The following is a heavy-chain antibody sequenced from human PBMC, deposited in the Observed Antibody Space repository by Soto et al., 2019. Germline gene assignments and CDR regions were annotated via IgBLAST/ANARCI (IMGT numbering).Heavy chain of an antibody. J-gene: IGHJ4*02. D-gene: IGHD5-12*01. CDR1: GGSISSYY. CDR3: ARAVEMATIN. CDR2: IYYSGST. V-gene: IGHV4-59*01. Sequence: TLSLTCTVSGGSISSYYWSWIRQPPGKGLEWIGYIYYSGSTNYNPSLKSRVTISVDTSKNQFSLKLSSVTAADTAVYYCARAVEMATINWGQGTQVTVSS.